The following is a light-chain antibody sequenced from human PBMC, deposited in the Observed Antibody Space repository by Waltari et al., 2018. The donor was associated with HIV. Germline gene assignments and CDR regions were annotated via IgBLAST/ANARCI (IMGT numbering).Light chain of an antibody. V-gene: IGKV1-39*01. CDR1: QSISDY. CDR2: AAY. Sequence: DIQMTQSPSSLSASVGDEITITCRASQSISDYLNWYQQKPGKAPNLLIYAAYSLQSGVPSRFSGSGSGTDFTLTISSLQPEDFATYYCQQSYSTPRTFGQGTKVEIK. J-gene: IGKJ1*01. CDR3: QQSYSTPRT.